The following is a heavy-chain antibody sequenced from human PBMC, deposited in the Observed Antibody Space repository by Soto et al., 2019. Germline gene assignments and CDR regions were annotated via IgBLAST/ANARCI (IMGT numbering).Heavy chain of an antibody. CDR3: ATDPGGPPLNRFDS. CDR2: VYYSGTT. D-gene: IGHD3-16*01. Sequence: SETLSLTCSVSGGSVNNKTYYWSWIRQPPGKRLEWIGYVYYSGTTNYNPSLKSRVTISIDMSKNQFSLTLNSVTAADTAVYYCATDPGGPPLNRFDSWGHGTLVTVSS. J-gene: IGHJ5*01. CDR1: GGSVNNKTYY. V-gene: IGHV4-61*01.